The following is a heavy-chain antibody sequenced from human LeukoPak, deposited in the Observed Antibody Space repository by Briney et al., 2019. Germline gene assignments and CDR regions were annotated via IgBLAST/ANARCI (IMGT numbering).Heavy chain of an antibody. V-gene: IGHV3-66*01. J-gene: IGHJ4*02. CDR3: AGYGGNSF. D-gene: IGHD4-23*01. CDR1: GFTFSSYA. Sequence: GRSLRLSCAASGFTFSSYAMHWVRQAPGKGLECVSNIYGTGTTYYADSVKGRVSISRDNVKNTVYLQMNGLRAEDTAVYYCAGYGGNSFWGQGTLVTVSS. CDR2: IYGTGTT.